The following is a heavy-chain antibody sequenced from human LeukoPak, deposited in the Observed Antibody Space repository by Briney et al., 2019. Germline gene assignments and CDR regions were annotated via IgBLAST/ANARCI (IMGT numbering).Heavy chain of an antibody. CDR1: GFTFSSYS. CDR2: ISSSSSYI. CDR3: ARDYAGSPDY. D-gene: IGHD3-10*01. V-gene: IGHV3-21*01. J-gene: IGHJ4*02. Sequence: GGSLRLSCAASGFTFSSYSMNWVRQAPGKGLEWVSSISSSSSYIYYADSVKGRLTISRDNAKNTAYLQMNSLRDEDTAVYFCARDYAGSPDYWGQGTLVTVSA.